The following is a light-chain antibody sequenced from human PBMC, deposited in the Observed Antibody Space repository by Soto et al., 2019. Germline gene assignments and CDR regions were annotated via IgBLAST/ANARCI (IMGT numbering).Light chain of an antibody. Sequence: SYELTQPHSVSGAPGKTASISCVGNNIGSKGVHWYQQKPGQAPVLVIYSDTDLPPVIPERFSGSNSANLATLTISRVEAGDEADYYCQVWDSGSAHVVFGGGTKLTVL. CDR2: SDT. J-gene: IGLJ2*01. CDR1: NIGSKG. V-gene: IGLV3-21*04. CDR3: QVWDSGSAHVV.